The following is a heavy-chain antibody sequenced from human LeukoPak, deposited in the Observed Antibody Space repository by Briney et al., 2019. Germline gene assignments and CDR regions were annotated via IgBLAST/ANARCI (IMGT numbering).Heavy chain of an antibody. CDR1: GGXFSSYA. D-gene: IGHD4-17*01. CDR2: IIPIFATA. CDR3: ARDYGDYLFDY. V-gene: IGHV1-69*13. Sequence: SVKVSCRASGGXFSSYAINWVRQAPGQGREWMGGIIPIFATANYAQKFQGRVTITADESTSTAYMELSSLRSEDTAVYYCARDYGDYLFDYWGQGTLVTVSS. J-gene: IGHJ4*02.